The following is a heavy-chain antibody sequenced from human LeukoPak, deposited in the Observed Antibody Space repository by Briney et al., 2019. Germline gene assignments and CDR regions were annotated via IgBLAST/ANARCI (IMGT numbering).Heavy chain of an antibody. Sequence: ASVKVSCKASGCTFTSYAMHWVRQAPGQRLEWMGRINAGNGNTKYSQKFQGRVTITRDTSASTAYMELSSLRSEDTAVYYCARDRAYCSSTSCYKGWDYWGQGTLVTVSS. CDR3: ARDRAYCSSTSCYKGWDY. J-gene: IGHJ4*02. CDR1: GCTFTSYA. D-gene: IGHD2-2*02. CDR2: INAGNGNT. V-gene: IGHV1-3*01.